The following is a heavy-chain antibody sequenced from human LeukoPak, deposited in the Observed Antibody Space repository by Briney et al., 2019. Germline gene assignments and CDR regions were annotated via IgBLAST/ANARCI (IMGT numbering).Heavy chain of an antibody. CDR3: AALLGGPHPGY. J-gene: IGHJ4*02. V-gene: IGHV3-21*01. CDR2: ISISSNYI. Sequence: GGSLRLSCAASGFTFSSYSLNWVRQAPGKGLKWVSSISISSNYIYYANSVKGRFTISRDNAKNSLYLQMNSLRAEDTAVYYCAALLGGPHPGYWGQGTLVTVSS. CDR1: GFTFSSYS. D-gene: IGHD7-27*01.